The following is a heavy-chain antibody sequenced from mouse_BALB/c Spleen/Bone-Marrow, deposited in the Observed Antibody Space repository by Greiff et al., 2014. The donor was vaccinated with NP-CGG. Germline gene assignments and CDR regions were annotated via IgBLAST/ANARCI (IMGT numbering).Heavy chain of an antibody. V-gene: IGHV1-69*02. CDR1: GYTFTNYW. CDR3: ARGVVYYYAMDY. J-gene: IGHJ4*01. CDR2: IDPSDSYS. Sequence: VQLQQSGAELVKPGASVKLSCKASGYTFTNYWMHWVKQRPGQGLEWIGEIDPSDSYSNYNQNFKGKATLTVDKSSSTAYMQLTSLTSKDSAVYYCARGVVYYYAMDYWGQGTSVTVSA.